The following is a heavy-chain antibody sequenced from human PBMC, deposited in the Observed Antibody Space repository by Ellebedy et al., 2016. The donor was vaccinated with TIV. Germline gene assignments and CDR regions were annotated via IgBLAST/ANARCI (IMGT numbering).Heavy chain of an antibody. CDR2: INQGGTT. CDR3: AKVTSLIGYYLTSPYFDY. J-gene: IGHJ4*02. V-gene: IGHV4-34*01. Sequence: SETLSLXCAVYGGSFRGDYWTWIRQPPGRGLEWIGEINQGGTTKYNPSLKTRVTMSIDTSKNQFSLKLTSLTAADTAVYYCAKVTSLIGYYLTSPYFDYWGQGTLVTVSS. D-gene: IGHD3-9*01. CDR1: GGSFRGDY.